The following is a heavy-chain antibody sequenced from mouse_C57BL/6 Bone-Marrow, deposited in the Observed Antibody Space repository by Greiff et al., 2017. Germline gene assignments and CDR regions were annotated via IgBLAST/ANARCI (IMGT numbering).Heavy chain of an antibody. CDR2: IDPSDSYT. J-gene: IGHJ2*01. V-gene: IGHV1-59*01. Sequence: QVQLQQPGAELVRPGTSVKLSCKASGYTFTSYWMHWVKQRHGQGLEWIGVIDPSDSYTNYNQKFKGKATLTVDTSSSTSYMQLSSLTSEDSAVYYWAREYGYDGRYYCDYWGQGTTLTVAS. CDR3: AREYGYDGRYYCDY. CDR1: GYTFTSYW. D-gene: IGHD2-2*01.